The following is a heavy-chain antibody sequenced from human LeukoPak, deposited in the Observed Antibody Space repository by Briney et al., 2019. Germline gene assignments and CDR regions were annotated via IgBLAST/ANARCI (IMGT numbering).Heavy chain of an antibody. CDR2: INPSGGST. J-gene: IGHJ5*02. Sequence: ASVKVSCKASGYTFTSYYMHWVRQAPGQGLEWMGIINPSGGSTSYAQKFQGRVTMTRDTSTSTVYMELSSLRSEDTAVYYCARVGITIFGVDTRYNWFDPWGRGTLVTVSS. D-gene: IGHD3-3*01. CDR1: GYTFTSYY. V-gene: IGHV1-46*01. CDR3: ARVGITIFGVDTRYNWFDP.